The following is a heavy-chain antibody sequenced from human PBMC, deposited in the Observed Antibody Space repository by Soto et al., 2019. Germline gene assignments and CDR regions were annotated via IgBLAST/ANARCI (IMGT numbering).Heavy chain of an antibody. J-gene: IGHJ6*02. V-gene: IGHV3-30*18. CDR2: ISYDGSNK. Sequence: PGGSLRLSCAASGFTFSSYGMHWVRQAPGKGLEWVAVISYDGSNKYYADSVKGRFTISRDNSKNTLYLQMNSLRAEDTAVYYCAKDGIVSYYYGMDVWGQETTVTVSS. CDR1: GFTFSSYG. D-gene: IGHD1-26*01. CDR3: AKDGIVSYYYGMDV.